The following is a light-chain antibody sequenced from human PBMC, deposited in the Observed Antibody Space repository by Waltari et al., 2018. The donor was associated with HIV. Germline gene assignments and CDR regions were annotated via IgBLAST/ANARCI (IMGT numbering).Light chain of an antibody. CDR3: QQADSFPHT. J-gene: IGKJ2*01. Sequence: DTQMTQSPSSVSASVGDRVSISCRASQSVGTSVAWYQQKPGRTPKLIIFEASRLQPWVPSRFSGSGSGTYCTLTISSLQPEDLATYYCQQADSFPHTFGQGT. CDR1: QSVGTS. CDR2: EAS. V-gene: IGKV1-12*01.